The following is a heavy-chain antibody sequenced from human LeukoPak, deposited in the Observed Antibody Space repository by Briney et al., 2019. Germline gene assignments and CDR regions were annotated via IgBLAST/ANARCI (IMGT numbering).Heavy chain of an antibody. CDR3: TREWPSTGYFDY. V-gene: IGHV1-46*01. CDR2: MNPSGDGT. CDR1: GYSFTNFG. Sequence: ASVKVSCKASGYSFTNFGITWVRQAPGQGLEWMGVMNPSGDGTTFTQKFQGRVTVTRDMSTSTDFMELTSLRSEDTAVYFCTREWPSTGYFDYWGQGTLVTVSS. J-gene: IGHJ4*02. D-gene: IGHD1-1*01.